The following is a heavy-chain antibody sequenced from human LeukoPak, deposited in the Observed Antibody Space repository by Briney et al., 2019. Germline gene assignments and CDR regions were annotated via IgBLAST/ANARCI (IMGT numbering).Heavy chain of an antibody. D-gene: IGHD2-15*01. CDR2: ISSSSSYI. CDR3: ARDEDIVTKPLDY. V-gene: IGHV3-21*01. J-gene: IGHJ4*02. Sequence: TGGSLRLSCAASGFTFSSYSMNWVRQAPGKGLEWVSSISSSSSYIYYADSVKGRFTISRDNAKNSLYLQMNSLRAEDTAVYYCARDEDIVTKPLDYWGQGTLVTVSS. CDR1: GFTFSSYS.